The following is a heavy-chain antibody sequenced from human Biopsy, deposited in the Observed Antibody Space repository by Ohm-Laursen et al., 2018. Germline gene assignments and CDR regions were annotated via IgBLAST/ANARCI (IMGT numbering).Heavy chain of an antibody. V-gene: IGHV4-59*11. D-gene: IGHD4-23*01. CDR3: ARGSNEYGGLYFPH. CDR1: GGSFTGHY. Sequence: GTLSLTCTVSGGSFTGHYWSWIRQPPGKGLEWIGHITYTGNTSYKSSLKSRVTISLDTSRKHFYLRLTPLAAADTAVYYFARGSNEYGGLYFPHWGQGTLVTVSS. CDR2: ITYTGNT. J-gene: IGHJ4*01.